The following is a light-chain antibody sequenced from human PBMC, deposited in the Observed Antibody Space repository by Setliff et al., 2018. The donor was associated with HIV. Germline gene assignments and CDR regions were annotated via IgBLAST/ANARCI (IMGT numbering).Light chain of an antibody. V-gene: IGKV3-20*01. CDR2: GAS. CDR3: QRYGNSPELT. Sequence: EIVLTQSPGTLSLSPGERATLSCRASQSVSSSFLAWYQQRPGQAPRLLIYGASRRATGIPDRFSGSGSGTDFTLNISGLEPEDVAVYYCQRYGNSPELTFGGGTKVDIK. CDR1: QSVSSSF. J-gene: IGKJ4*01.